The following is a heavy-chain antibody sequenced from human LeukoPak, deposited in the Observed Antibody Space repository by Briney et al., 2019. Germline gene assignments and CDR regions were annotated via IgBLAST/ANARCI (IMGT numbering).Heavy chain of an antibody. Sequence: GGSLRLSCAASGFTFSSYSMNWVRQAPGKGLEWVSSISSSSSYIYCADSVKGRFTISRDNAKNSLYLQMNSLRAEDTAVYYCARGETYYYGSGPYYYGMDVWGQGTTVTVSS. CDR1: GFTFSSYS. CDR3: ARGETYYYGSGPYYYGMDV. J-gene: IGHJ6*02. CDR2: ISSSSSYI. V-gene: IGHV3-21*01. D-gene: IGHD3-10*01.